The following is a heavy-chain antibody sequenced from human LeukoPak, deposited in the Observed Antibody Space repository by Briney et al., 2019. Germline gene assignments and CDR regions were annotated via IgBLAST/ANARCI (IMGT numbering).Heavy chain of an antibody. Sequence: GASVKVSCKASVYTFTGYYMHWVRQAPGQGLEWMGWINPNSGGTNYAQKFQGRVTMTRDTSISTAYMELSRLRSDDTAVYYCARARSSSGWYPYWGQGTLVTVSS. V-gene: IGHV1-2*02. J-gene: IGHJ4*02. CDR1: VYTFTGYY. CDR2: INPNSGGT. D-gene: IGHD6-19*01. CDR3: ARARSSSGWYPY.